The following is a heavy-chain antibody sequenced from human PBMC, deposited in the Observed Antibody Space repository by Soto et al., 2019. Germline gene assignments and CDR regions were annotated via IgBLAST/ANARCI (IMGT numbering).Heavy chain of an antibody. CDR3: ARGSTDSYPGRRIFDF. J-gene: IGHJ4*02. Sequence: GGSLRLSCVASGLTFGSRAMTWVRQAPGEGLQWVSTITDTGGDAKYADSVKGRFVISRDNSKKTLYLQMTSLTAEDSAMYYCARGSTDSYPGRRIFDFWGRGTLVTVSS. CDR1: GLTFGSRA. D-gene: IGHD2-21*01. V-gene: IGHV3-23*01. CDR2: ITDTGGDA.